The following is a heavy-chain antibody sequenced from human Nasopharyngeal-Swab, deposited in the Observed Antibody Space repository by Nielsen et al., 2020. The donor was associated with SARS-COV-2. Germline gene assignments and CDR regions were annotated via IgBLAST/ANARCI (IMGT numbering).Heavy chain of an antibody. D-gene: IGHD3-22*01. CDR2: IYYSAST. V-gene: IGHV4-61*01. CDR1: GGSVRGGTYY. J-gene: IGHJ4*02. Sequence: SETLSLTCTVSGGSVRGGTYYWNWIRQPPGKGLEWIGYIYYSASTNYNPSLKSRVTISLDTSKNQFSLKVSSVTAADTAVYYCASGLSSYDSSGYPDYWGQGTLVTVSS. CDR3: ASGLSSYDSSGYPDY.